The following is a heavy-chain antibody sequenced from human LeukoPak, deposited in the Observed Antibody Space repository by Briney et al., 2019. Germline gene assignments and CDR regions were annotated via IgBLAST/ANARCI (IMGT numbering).Heavy chain of an antibody. J-gene: IGHJ5*02. V-gene: IGHV1-2*02. CDR3: ARGGYYNTSGYHYVQGFDP. D-gene: IGHD3-22*01. CDR1: GYTFTDYY. CDR2: IHPYSGVT. Sequence: GSSVKVSCKASGYTFTDYYIHWVRQAPGQGLEWMGWIHPYSGVTNSGQQLQGRVTMTRDTSITTVNMELNRLRSDDTAVYYCARGGYYNTSGYHYVQGFDPWGQGTLVTVSS.